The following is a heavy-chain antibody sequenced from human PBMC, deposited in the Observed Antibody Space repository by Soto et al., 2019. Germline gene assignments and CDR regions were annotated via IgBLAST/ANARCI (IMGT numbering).Heavy chain of an antibody. CDR3: ARVRRITIFGVVSDYYYYGMDV. D-gene: IGHD3-3*01. J-gene: IGHJ6*02. Sequence: GGSLSLSCAASGFPFSSYWMHWVRQAPGKGLVWVSRINSDGSSTTYADSVKGRFTISRDNAKNTLYLQMNSLRAEDTAVYYCARVRRITIFGVVSDYYYYGMDVWGQGTTVTVSS. CDR1: GFPFSSYW. V-gene: IGHV3-74*01. CDR2: INSDGSST.